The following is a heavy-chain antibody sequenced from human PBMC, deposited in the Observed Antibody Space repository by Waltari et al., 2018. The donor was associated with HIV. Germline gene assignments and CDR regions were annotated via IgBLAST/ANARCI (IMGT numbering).Heavy chain of an antibody. V-gene: IGHV3-49*03. J-gene: IGHJ6*02. CDR3: TKGGAKSPGLSV. D-gene: IGHD1-26*01. Sequence: HLVQSGGGFTQPGRSLRLSCAASGFTFSDYPMSWFRQAPGKGPELVGFIISKAHGETADYAAALEVRFPISREDAGGIGYLQMVGLKIEDTGVYYCTKGGAKSPGLSVGGQGTTVTASS. CDR2: IISKAHGETA. CDR1: GFTFSDYP.